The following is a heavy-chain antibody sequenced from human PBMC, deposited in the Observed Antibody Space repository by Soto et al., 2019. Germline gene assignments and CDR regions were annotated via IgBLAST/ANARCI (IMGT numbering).Heavy chain of an antibody. CDR3: AKDPGGQAVALDY. CDR1: GFTFSSYG. J-gene: IGHJ4*02. V-gene: IGHV3-30*18. Sequence: QVQLVESGGGVVQPGRSLRLSCAASGFTFSSYGMHWVRQAPGKGLEGVAVISYDGSNKYYADSVKGRFTISRDNSKNTLYRQMNSLRAEDTAVYYCAKDPGGQAVALDYWGQGTLVTVSS. CDR2: ISYDGSNK. D-gene: IGHD6-19*01.